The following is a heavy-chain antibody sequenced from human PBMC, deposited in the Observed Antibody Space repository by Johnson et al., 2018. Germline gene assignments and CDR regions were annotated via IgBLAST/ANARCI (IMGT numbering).Heavy chain of an antibody. CDR2: TSSRSSYI. J-gene: IGHJ6*03. Sequence: VQLVQSGGGLVKPGGTLRLSCAASGFTFSSYSMNWVRQAPGKGLEWVSSTSSRSSYIYYADSVKGRFTISRDNAKNSLFLQRNSPRATDTAVYYCASDQDSSLSPMDGWGKGTTVTVSS. V-gene: IGHV3-21*04. D-gene: IGHD6-13*01. CDR3: ASDQDSSLSPMDG. CDR1: GFTFSSYS.